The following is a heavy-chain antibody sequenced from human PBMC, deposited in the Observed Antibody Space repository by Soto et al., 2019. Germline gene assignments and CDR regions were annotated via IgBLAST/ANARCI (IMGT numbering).Heavy chain of an antibody. V-gene: IGHV3-21*01. Sequence: PGGSLRLSCAASGFPFDSYTMTWVRKAPGRGLEWVSSINGNSIYIYYAESVEGRFTISRDNAKNSVSLQMNSLRAEDTAVYYCAKVGSCDRISCHTMDVWGQGTTVTVSS. CDR2: INGNSIYI. J-gene: IGHJ6*02. CDR3: AKVGSCDRISCHTMDV. D-gene: IGHD3-22*01. CDR1: GFPFDSYT.